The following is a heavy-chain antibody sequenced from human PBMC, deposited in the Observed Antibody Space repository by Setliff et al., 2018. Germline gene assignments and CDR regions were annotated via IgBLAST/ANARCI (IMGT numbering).Heavy chain of an antibody. J-gene: IGHJ4*02. D-gene: IGHD2-2*01. V-gene: IGHV5-51*01. CDR3: ARGEGCNDGICLYQFDF. CDR1: GYSFTNYW. Sequence: GESLKISCEGSGYSFTNYWIAWVRQMPGKGLEWMGIIYPGDSDTKYSPSFQGQVTISADKSISTAYLQWSSLKASDTAVYYCARGEGCNDGICLYQFDFWGQGTLVTVSS. CDR2: IYPGDSDT.